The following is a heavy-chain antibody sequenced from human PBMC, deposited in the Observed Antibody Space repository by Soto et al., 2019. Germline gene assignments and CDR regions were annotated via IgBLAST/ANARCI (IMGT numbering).Heavy chain of an antibody. CDR2: ISAYNGNT. Sequence: QVQLVQSGAKVKKPGASVKVSCKASGYTFTSYGISWVRQAPGQGLEWMGWISAYNGNTNYAQKLQGRVTMTTDTSTSTAYMELRSLRSDDTAVYYCARSPRFAVAGSYGMDVWGQGTTVTVSS. V-gene: IGHV1-18*04. D-gene: IGHD6-19*01. CDR1: GYTFTSYG. J-gene: IGHJ6*02. CDR3: ARSPRFAVAGSYGMDV.